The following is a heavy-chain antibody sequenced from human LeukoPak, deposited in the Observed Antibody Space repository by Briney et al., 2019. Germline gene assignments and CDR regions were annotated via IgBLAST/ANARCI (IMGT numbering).Heavy chain of an antibody. Sequence: SETLSLTCAVYGGSFSGYYWSWIRQPPGKGLEWIGEINHSGSTNYNPSLKSRVTISVDTSKNQFSLKLSSVTAADTAVYYCATKLELQSYYFDYWGQGTLVTVSS. CDR1: GGSFSGYY. J-gene: IGHJ4*02. CDR2: INHSGST. CDR3: ATKLELQSYYFDY. D-gene: IGHD1-7*01. V-gene: IGHV4-34*01.